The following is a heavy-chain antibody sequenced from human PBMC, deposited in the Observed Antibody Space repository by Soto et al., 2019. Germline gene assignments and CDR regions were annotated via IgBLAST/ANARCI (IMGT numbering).Heavy chain of an antibody. CDR2: IKSKTDGGTT. Sequence: GGSLRLSCAASGFTFSNAWMSWFRQAPGKGLEWVGRIKSKTDGGTTDYAAPVKGRFTISRDDSKNTLYLQMNSLKTEDTAVYYCTTDPLQLVGAFDIWGQETMVTVSS. V-gene: IGHV3-15*01. CDR1: GFTFSNAW. J-gene: IGHJ3*02. D-gene: IGHD1-1*01. CDR3: TTDPLQLVGAFDI.